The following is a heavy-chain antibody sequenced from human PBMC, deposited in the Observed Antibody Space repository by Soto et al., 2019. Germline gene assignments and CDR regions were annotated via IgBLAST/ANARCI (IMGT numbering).Heavy chain of an antibody. Sequence: EVQLVESGGGLVKPGGSLRLSCAASGFTFSSYSMNWVRQAPGKGLEWVSSLSSSSSYIYYADSVKGRFTISRDNAKNSLYLQMNSLRAEDTAVYYCARGYHYYDSSGYDKWDAFDIWGQGTLVTVCS. CDR3: ARGYHYYDSSGYDKWDAFDI. V-gene: IGHV3-21*01. J-gene: IGHJ3*02. D-gene: IGHD3-22*01. CDR1: GFTFSSYS. CDR2: LSSSSSYI.